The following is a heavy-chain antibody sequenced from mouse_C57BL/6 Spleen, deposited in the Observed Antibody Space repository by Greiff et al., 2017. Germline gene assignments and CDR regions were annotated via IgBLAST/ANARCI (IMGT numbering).Heavy chain of an antibody. J-gene: IGHJ4*01. V-gene: IGHV1-61*01. CDR1: GYTFTSYW. CDR2: IYPSDSET. CDR3: ACYGSSYDAMDY. Sequence: QVQLQQPGAELVRPGSSVKLSCKASGYTFTSYWMDWVKQRPGQGLEWIGNIYPSDSETHYNQKFKDKATLSVDKSSITAYMQLSSLTSEDSAVYYCACYGSSYDAMDYWGQGTSVTVSS. D-gene: IGHD1-1*01.